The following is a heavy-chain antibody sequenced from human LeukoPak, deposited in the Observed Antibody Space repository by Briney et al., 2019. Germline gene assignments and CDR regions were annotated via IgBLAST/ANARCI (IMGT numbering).Heavy chain of an antibody. D-gene: IGHD6-19*01. CDR3: AKIVDGSGWSPFEY. J-gene: IGHJ4*02. Sequence: ASVKVSCKASVYSFTGYYIHWVRQVPGQGFDWMGWLNPSTGGTKYAQKFQDRVTMTRDTSISTAYMDLNSLRSDDTAVYYCAKIVDGSGWSPFEYWGQGTLVTVSS. CDR1: VYSFTGYY. CDR2: LNPSTGGT. V-gene: IGHV1-2*02.